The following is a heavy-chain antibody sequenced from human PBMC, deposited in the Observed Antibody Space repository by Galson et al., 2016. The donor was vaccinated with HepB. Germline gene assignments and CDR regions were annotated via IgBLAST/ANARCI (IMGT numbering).Heavy chain of an antibody. CDR3: VKDRSITVPAMDAFDL. D-gene: IGHD1-20*01. V-gene: IGHV3-64D*08. J-gene: IGHJ3*01. CDR2: ISGNAGRT. Sequence: LRLSCAAFGFSFSSYSMHWVRQAPGKGLEYIATISGNAGRTYYVDSVKGRFTISRDNAKKTVDLHMSRLRPEDTGVFYCVKDRSITVPAMDAFDLWGQGTXVIVSS. CDR1: GFSFSSYS.